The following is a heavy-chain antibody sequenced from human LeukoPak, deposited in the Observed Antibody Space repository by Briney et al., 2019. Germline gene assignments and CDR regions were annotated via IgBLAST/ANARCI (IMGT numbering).Heavy chain of an antibody. J-gene: IGHJ4*02. CDR2: IYSGGST. CDR3: ARDIVVVPAARDY. CDR1: GFTVSSNY. D-gene: IGHD2-2*01. V-gene: IGHV3-66*02. Sequence: PGGSLRLSCAASGFTVSSNYMSWVRQAPGKGLEWVSVIYSGGSTYYADSVKGRFTISRDNSKNTLYLQMNSLRAEDTAAYYCARDIVVVPAARDYWGQGTLVTVSS.